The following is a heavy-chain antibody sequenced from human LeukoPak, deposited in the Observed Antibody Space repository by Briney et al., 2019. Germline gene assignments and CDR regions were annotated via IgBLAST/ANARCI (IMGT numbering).Heavy chain of an antibody. J-gene: IGHJ4*02. D-gene: IGHD3-22*01. Sequence: ASVKVSCKASVYTFTSYGISWVRQAPGQGLEWMGWISAYNGNTNYAQKLQGRVTMTTDTSTSTAYMELRSLRSDDTAVYYCARDWGDSSGYYYLRFDYWGQGTLVTVSS. CDR3: ARDWGDSSGYYYLRFDY. V-gene: IGHV1-18*01. CDR1: VYTFTSYG. CDR2: ISAYNGNT.